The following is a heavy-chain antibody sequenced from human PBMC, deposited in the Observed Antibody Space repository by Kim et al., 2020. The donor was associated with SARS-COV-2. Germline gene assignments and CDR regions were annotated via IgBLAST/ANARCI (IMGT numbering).Heavy chain of an antibody. CDR1: GYSFTTYG. CDR3: ARDNRGNNYEGRGYFDY. J-gene: IGHJ4*02. Sequence: ASVKVSCRASGYSFTTYGITWVRQAPGQGLEWMGWINTDNGNTRYGQKAQGRLTMTTDTSTSTVYMEVRSLRSDDTAVYYCARDNRGNNYEGRGYFDYWGQGALVTVSS. CDR2: INTDNGNT. V-gene: IGHV1-18*04. D-gene: IGHD3-16*01.